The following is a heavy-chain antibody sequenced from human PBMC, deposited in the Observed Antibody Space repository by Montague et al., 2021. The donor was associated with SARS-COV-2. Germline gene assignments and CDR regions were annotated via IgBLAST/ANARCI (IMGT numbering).Heavy chain of an antibody. CDR3: AKDATIFWFERGRGTFDY. J-gene: IGHJ4*02. V-gene: IGHV3-30*18. D-gene: IGHD3-10*01. Sequence: SLRLSCAASGFTFDNFGMHWVRQAPGQGLEWVVVISYDGSIQYYADSVKGRFTISRDWSKSTLFLQMSSLRPEDTAVYYCAKDATIFWFERGRGTFDYWGRGTLVAVSS. CDR2: ISYDGSIQ. CDR1: GFTFDNFG.